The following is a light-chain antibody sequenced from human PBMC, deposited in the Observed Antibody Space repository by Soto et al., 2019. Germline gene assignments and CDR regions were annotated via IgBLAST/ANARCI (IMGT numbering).Light chain of an antibody. CDR2: WVN. Sequence: QSALTQPASVSGSLGQSITISCTGTSSDVGAYKYVSWYQHHPGKAPKFSIYWVNDRTAGVSDRFSGSQSGNTASLTISGLKAEDEADYYCSSYKTSRAYVRFGGGTKVTVL. CDR1: SSDVGAYKY. J-gene: IGLJ3*02. V-gene: IGLV2-14*01. CDR3: SSYKTSRAYVR.